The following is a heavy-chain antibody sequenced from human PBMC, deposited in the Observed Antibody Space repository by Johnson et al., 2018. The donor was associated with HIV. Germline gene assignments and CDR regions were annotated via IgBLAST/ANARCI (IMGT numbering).Heavy chain of an antibody. CDR1: GFTFSGYG. V-gene: IGHV3-30*03. Sequence: QVQLVESGGGEVQPGRSLRLSCAASGFTFSGYGMHWVRQAPGKGLEWVAVISYDGSNKYYADSVKGRFTISRDNSKNTLYLQMNSLRAEDTAVYYCATFDAFDIWGQGTMVTVSS. J-gene: IGHJ3*02. CDR2: ISYDGSNK. CDR3: ATFDAFDI.